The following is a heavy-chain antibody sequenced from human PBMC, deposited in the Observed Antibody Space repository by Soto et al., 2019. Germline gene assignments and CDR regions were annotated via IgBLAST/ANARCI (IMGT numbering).Heavy chain of an antibody. J-gene: IGHJ4*02. CDR2: VFNFGAT. Sequence: PSETLSLTCSVSGDSISSYYWTWIRQSPVKGLEWVGYVFNFGATNYNPSLKSRVTISLDTSKKQFSLKLTSVTAADSAVYYCARGLPSHFGFDSWGQGTLVTVYS. V-gene: IGHV4-59*01. D-gene: IGHD3-16*01. CDR1: GDSISSYY. CDR3: ARGLPSHFGFDS.